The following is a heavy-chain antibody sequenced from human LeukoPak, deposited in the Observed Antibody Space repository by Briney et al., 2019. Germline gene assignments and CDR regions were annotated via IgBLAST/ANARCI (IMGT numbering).Heavy chain of an antibody. J-gene: IGHJ6*02. D-gene: IGHD6-19*01. CDR1: GYSFTSYD. Sequence: ASVKVSCKASGYSFTSYDIHWVRQATGQGLAWMGWMNPNSGNTGYAQKFQGRVTMTRNTSISTSYMELSSLRSEDTAVYYCARGGWSPPAYYYYGMDVWGQGTTVTVSS. CDR3: ARGGWSPPAYYYYGMDV. V-gene: IGHV1-8*01. CDR2: MNPNSGNT.